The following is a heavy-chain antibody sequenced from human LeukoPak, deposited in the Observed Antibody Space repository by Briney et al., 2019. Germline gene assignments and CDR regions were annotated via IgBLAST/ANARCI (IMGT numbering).Heavy chain of an antibody. CDR1: GYTFTGYY. CDR2: INPNSGGT. V-gene: IGHV1-2*02. J-gene: IGHJ4*02. CDR3: AKSLHYYDSSGYSFDY. D-gene: IGHD3-22*01. Sequence: ASVKVSCKASGYTFTGYYMRWVRQAPGQGLEWMGWINPNSGGTNYAQKVQGRVTMTRDTSISTAYMELSRLRSDDTAVYYCAKSLHYYDSSGYSFDYWGQGTLVTVSS.